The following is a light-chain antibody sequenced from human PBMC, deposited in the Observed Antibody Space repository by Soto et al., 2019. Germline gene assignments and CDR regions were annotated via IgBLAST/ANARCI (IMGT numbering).Light chain of an antibody. J-gene: IGKJ4*01. Sequence: DVVMTQSPLSLPVTLGQPASISCRSSQSLVHSDGTTYLNWFQQRPGQPPRRLVYKLSYRDSRVTHSSSVSDRGTDFTLKISRVVGEDVGLYYCMQSYHWPTLTFSGGTKVVIK. V-gene: IGKV2-30*02. CDR3: MQSYHWPTLT. CDR1: QSLVHSDGTTY. CDR2: KLS.